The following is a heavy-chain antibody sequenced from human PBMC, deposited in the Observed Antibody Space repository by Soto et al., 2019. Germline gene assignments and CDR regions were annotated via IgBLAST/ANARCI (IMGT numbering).Heavy chain of an antibody. V-gene: IGHV1-18*01. CDR2: VSGYNGDT. J-gene: IGHJ6*02. D-gene: IGHD5-18*01. CDR1: GYIFSNFG. Sequence: QVQLVQSGAEVKKPGASVKVSCKASGYIFSNFGLSWVRQAPGQGLEWMGWVSGYNGDTQSTERFPGRVTMTTDTSTSTAYLEVRSLTSHDTAVYYCARDKGYGFGWSSSSGMDVWGQGTTVTVSS. CDR3: ARDKGYGFGWSSSSGMDV.